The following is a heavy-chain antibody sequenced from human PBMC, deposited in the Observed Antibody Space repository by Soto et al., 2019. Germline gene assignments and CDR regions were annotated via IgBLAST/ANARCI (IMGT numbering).Heavy chain of an antibody. V-gene: IGHV4-39*01. Sequence: QLQLQESGPGLVKPSETLSLTCTVSGGSISSSSYYWGWIRQPPGKGLEWIGSIYYSGSTYYNPSLKSRVTIAVDTSKIQFSLMLSSVTAADTAVYYCARLYYYDSSGYYLVAFDIWGQGTMVTVSS. CDR1: GGSISSSSYY. J-gene: IGHJ3*02. CDR2: IYYSGST. CDR3: ARLYYYDSSGYYLVAFDI. D-gene: IGHD3-22*01.